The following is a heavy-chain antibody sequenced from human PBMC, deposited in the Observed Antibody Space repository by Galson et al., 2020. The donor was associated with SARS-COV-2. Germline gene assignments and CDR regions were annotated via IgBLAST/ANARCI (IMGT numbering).Heavy chain of an antibody. J-gene: IGHJ2*01. V-gene: IGHV5-10-1*01. CDR2: IDPSDSYT. D-gene: IGHD3-10*01. CDR3: ARLGSPNWYVDR. CDR1: GYSFTSYW. Sequence: KIGESLKISCKGSGYSFTSYWISWVRQMPGKGLEWLGKIDPSDSYTNYSPSFQGHVTISADKSISTAYLQWSSLKASDTAMYYCARLGSPNWYVDRWCRCTLVTGSS.